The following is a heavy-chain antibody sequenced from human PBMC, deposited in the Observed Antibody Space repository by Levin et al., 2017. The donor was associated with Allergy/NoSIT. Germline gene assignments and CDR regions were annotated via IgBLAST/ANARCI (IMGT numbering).Heavy chain of an antibody. D-gene: IGHD3-3*01. V-gene: IGHV3-48*03. CDR3: ARQLGNFWSGYNYFDY. J-gene: IGHJ4*02. CDR1: GFTFSSYE. CDR2: ISSTGSTI. Sequence: GESLKISCAASGFTFSSYEMNWVRRAPGKGLEWVSYISSTGSTIYSADSVKGRFTIPRDNAKNSLYLHMNRLRAEDTAVYYCARQLGNFWSGYNYFDYWGQGTLVTVSS.